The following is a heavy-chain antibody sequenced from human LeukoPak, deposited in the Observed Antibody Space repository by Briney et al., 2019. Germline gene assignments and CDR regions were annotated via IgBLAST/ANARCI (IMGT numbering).Heavy chain of an antibody. J-gene: IGHJ5*02. CDR3: ARFRRSSLFDP. CDR1: GYSFTSYW. CDR2: IYPGDSDT. D-gene: IGHD1-14*01. Sequence: GESLKISCKGSGYSFTSYWIGWVRQMPGKGLEWMGIIYPGDSDTRYSPSFQGQVTISADKSISTAYLQWSSLRSDDTAVYYCARFRRSSLFDPWGQGTLVTVSS. V-gene: IGHV5-51*01.